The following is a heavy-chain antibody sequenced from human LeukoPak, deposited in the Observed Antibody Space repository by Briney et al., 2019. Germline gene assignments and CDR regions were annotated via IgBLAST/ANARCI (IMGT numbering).Heavy chain of an antibody. D-gene: IGHD3-3*01. CDR3: AKDHYWSIDY. Sequence: GGSLRLSCAASGFTFSSYSMNWVRHAPGQGLVWVSRIKGDGISTNYADSVKGRFTISRDIAKNTLYLQMNSLRAEDTGVYYCAKDHYWSIDYWGRGTLVTVSS. CDR1: GFTFSSYS. J-gene: IGHJ4*02. CDR2: IKGDGIST. V-gene: IGHV3-74*01.